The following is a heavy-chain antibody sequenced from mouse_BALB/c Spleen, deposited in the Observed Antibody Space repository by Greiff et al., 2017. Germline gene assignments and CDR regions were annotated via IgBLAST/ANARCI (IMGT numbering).Heavy chain of an antibody. CDR2: IDPANGNT. J-gene: IGHJ4*01. Sequence: VQLQQSGAELVKPGASVKLSCTASGFNIKDTYMHWVKQRPEQGLEWIGRIDPANGNTNYDPKFQGKATITADTSSNTAYLQLSSLTSEDTAVYYCARWLLPYAMDDWGSGTSVTVSS. D-gene: IGHD2-3*01. V-gene: IGHV14-3*02. CDR3: ARWLLPYAMDD. CDR1: GFNIKDTY.